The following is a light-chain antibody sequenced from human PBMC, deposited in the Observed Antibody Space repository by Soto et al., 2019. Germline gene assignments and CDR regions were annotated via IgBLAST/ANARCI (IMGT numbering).Light chain of an antibody. CDR3: QHYYSWPPWT. J-gene: IGKJ1*01. V-gene: IGKV3D-15*01. Sequence: EKVMTQSPATLSVSPGERATLSCRASQSVSSSLAWYQQKPGQAPRLLIYGASSRATGIPARFSGSGSGTEVTLTISSLESEDFSVYYCQHYYSWPPWTFGQGTKVDIK. CDR1: QSVSSS. CDR2: GAS.